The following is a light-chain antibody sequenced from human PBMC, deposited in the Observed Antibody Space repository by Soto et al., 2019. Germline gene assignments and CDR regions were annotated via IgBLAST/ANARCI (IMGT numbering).Light chain of an antibody. V-gene: IGKV3-20*01. CDR2: GAS. Sequence: EIVLTQSPGTLSLSPGERATLSCRASQSVSSSYLAWYQQKPGQAPRLLIYGASSRATGIPDRFSGSGSGTDFTLTISRLEPEDFAVYYCQLYGSSPPWTFGQGPKVEIK. CDR1: QSVSSSY. CDR3: QLYGSSPPWT. J-gene: IGKJ1*01.